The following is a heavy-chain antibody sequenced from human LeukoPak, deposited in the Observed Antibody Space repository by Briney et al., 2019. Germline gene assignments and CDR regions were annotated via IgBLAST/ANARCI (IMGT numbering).Heavy chain of an antibody. Sequence: SETLSLTCTVSGGSTSSYYWSWIRHRPGEGLEWIGYIYYSGGTNYNPSLKSRVTISVDTSKNQFSLKLSYVTAADTAVYFCARESSWGNFDYWGQGTLVTVSS. V-gene: IGHV4-59*01. CDR1: GGSTSSYY. J-gene: IGHJ4*02. CDR2: IYYSGGT. D-gene: IGHD7-27*01. CDR3: ARESSWGNFDY.